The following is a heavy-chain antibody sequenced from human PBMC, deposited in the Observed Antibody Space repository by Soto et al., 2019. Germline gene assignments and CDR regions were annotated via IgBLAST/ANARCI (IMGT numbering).Heavy chain of an antibody. V-gene: IGHV3-23*01. CDR3: ARRTSGWYLDY. J-gene: IGHJ4*02. D-gene: IGHD6-19*01. CDR2: IRGSGGSA. Sequence: EVQLLESGGGLVQPGGSLRLSCAASGFTFSSYAMSWVRQAPGKGLEWVSTIRGSGGSAYYADSVKGRFTISRDNSKNTLYMQMNSLRAEDTAVYYCARRTSGWYLDYWGQGTLVTVSS. CDR1: GFTFSSYA.